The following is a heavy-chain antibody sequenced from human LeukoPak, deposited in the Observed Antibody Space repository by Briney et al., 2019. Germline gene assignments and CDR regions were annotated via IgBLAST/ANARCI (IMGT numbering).Heavy chain of an antibody. J-gene: IGHJ4*02. CDR1: GYTFTDYN. CDR2: INPNSGGT. V-gene: IGHV1-2*02. CDR3: ATQVVVVAFDY. Sequence: ASVKVSCKASGYTFTDYNMHWVRQAPGQGLEWMGWINPNSGGTNYAQKFQGRVTMTRDTSISTAYMELSRLRSDDTAVYYCATQVVVVAFDYWGQGTLVTVSS. D-gene: IGHD2-15*01.